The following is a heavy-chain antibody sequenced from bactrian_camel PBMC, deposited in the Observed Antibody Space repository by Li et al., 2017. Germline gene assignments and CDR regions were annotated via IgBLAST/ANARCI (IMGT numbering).Heavy chain of an antibody. CDR2: VNSGDGST. V-gene: IGHV3S40*01. CDR1: GFAFSSFY. D-gene: IGHD5*01. J-gene: IGHJ4*01. Sequence: VQLVESGGGLVQPGGSLRLSCAASGFAFSSFYMGWVRQAPGKGLEWVSAVNSGDGSTYYADFVKGRFTISRDNAKNTLYLQMNSLKPEDTAVYYCAADPSRELWVGYPPYKYWGQGTQVTVS. CDR3: AADPSRELWVGYPPYKY.